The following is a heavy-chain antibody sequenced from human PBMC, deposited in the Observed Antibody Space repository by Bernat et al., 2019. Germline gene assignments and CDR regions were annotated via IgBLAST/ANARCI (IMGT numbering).Heavy chain of an antibody. CDR3: ARESTVGSMDV. D-gene: IGHD2-2*01. V-gene: IGHV3-66*01. CDR1: GISVSSNY. Sequence: EVQLVESGGGFVQPGGSLRLSCAASGISVSSNYMNWVRQAPGKGPEWVSVIYSGGSTYYADSVKGRFTISRDNSKNTLYLKMSSLRVEDTAVYYCARESTVGSMDVWAQGTTVTVSS. CDR2: IYSGGST. J-gene: IGHJ6*02.